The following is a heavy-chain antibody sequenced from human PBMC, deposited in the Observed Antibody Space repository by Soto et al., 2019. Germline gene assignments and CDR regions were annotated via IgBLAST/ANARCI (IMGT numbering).Heavy chain of an antibody. V-gene: IGHV1-69*13. CDR3: ARSAITLFGVVSIPPHYYSEMDV. D-gene: IGHD3-3*01. Sequence: ASVKVSCTASGGTFNRYAISWVRQAPGQGLEWMGGIIPIFGIGNDAQRFQGRVTITADESTGTAYMELSSLRSEDTGVYYCARSAITLFGVVSIPPHYYSEMDVWGQGTTVTVSS. CDR2: IIPIFGIG. CDR1: GGTFNRYA. J-gene: IGHJ6*02.